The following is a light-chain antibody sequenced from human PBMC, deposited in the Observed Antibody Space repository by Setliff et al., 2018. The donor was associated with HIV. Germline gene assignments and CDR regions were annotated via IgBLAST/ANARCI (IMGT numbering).Light chain of an antibody. V-gene: IGLV2-23*02. CDR3: CSYANINTLG. Sequence: QSALTQPASVSGSPGQSITISCTGSSSDIGAYNYVSWYQQHPGKVPKVIIYDVRTRPSGVSNRFSGSKSGNTASLTISGLQAEDEAAYYCCSYANINTLGFGTGTKVTVL. J-gene: IGLJ1*01. CDR2: DVR. CDR1: SSDIGAYNY.